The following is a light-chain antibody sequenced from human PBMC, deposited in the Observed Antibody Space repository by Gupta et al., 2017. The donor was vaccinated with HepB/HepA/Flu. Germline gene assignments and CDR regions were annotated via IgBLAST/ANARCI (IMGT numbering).Light chain of an antibody. Sequence: AIQMTQSPSSLSASVGDRVIITCRASQGISDDLAWYQQKPGKPPKLMIYAASMVERGVPSWCSSSGSGKEFTLTISILHPEDFATYYGQQNYNYHTFGQGTKLEIK. CDR1: QGISDD. V-gene: IGKV1-6*01. CDR3: QQNYNYHT. J-gene: IGKJ2*01. CDR2: AAS.